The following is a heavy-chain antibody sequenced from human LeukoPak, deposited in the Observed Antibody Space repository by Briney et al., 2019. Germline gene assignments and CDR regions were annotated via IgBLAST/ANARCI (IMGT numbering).Heavy chain of an antibody. D-gene: IGHD2-15*01. CDR3: AKDTTPYDRYYFDY. V-gene: IGHV3-23*01. CDR1: GFTFSSYA. CDR2: ISGGGGST. J-gene: IGHJ4*02. Sequence: PGGSLRLSCAASGFTFSSYAMSWVRQAPGKGLEWVSTISGGGGSTYYADSVKGRFTISRDNSKSTLYLEMRSLRAEDTAVYYCAKDTTPYDRYYFDYWGQGTLVTVSS.